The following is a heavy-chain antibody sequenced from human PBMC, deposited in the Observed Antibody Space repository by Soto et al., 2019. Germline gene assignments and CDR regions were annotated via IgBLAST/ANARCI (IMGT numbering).Heavy chain of an antibody. J-gene: IGHJ4*02. D-gene: IGHD3-3*01. CDR2: IDPSDSYT. Sequence: GESLKISCNGSGYSITSYWISWVRQMPGKGLERMGRIDPSDSYTNYSPAFEGYVTISADKSIIAAYLPCNILKATDHAMYYCARHYDDFGSSYYVDYWGQGTLVTVSS. CDR1: GYSITSYW. V-gene: IGHV5-10-1*01. CDR3: ARHYDDFGSSYYVDY.